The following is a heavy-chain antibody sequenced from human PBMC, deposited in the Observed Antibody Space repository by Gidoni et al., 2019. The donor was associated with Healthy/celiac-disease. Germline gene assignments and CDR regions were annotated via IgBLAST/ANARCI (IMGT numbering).Heavy chain of an antibody. Sequence: EVQLVESGGGLVQPGRSLRLSCTASGLTFGDYAMSWVRQAPGKGLEWVGFIRSKAYGGTTEYAASVKGRFTISRDDSKSIAYLQMNSLKTEDTAVYYCTRAYYYDSSGYSGINYWGQGTLVTVSS. CDR1: GLTFGDYA. CDR2: IRSKAYGGTT. J-gene: IGHJ4*02. D-gene: IGHD3-22*01. CDR3: TRAYYYDSSGYSGINY. V-gene: IGHV3-49*04.